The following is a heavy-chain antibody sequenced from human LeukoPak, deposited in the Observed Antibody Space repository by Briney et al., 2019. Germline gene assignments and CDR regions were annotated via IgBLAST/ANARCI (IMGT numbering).Heavy chain of an antibody. Sequence: VKVSCKASGGTFSSYAISWVRQAPGQGLEWMGGIIPIFGTANYAQKFQGRVTITTDESTSTAYMELSSLRSEDTAVYYCARVVDTAMVTGYFYFDYWGQGTLVTVSS. J-gene: IGHJ4*02. CDR1: GGTFSSYA. V-gene: IGHV1-69*05. CDR3: ARVVDTAMVTGYFYFDY. D-gene: IGHD5-18*01. CDR2: IIPIFGTA.